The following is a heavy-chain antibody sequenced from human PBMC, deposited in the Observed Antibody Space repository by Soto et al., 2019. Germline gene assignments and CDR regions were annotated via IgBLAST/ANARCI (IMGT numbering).Heavy chain of an antibody. Sequence: GGSLRLSCAASGFTFNTYDMNWVRQAPGKGLEWVSTISYSADKTHYADSVKGRFTISRDNSRDTLFLQMNSLRADDAAVYYCARRARTATTNWGAFDVWGQGTMVTVSS. D-gene: IGHD1-7*01. V-gene: IGHV3-23*01. CDR3: ARRARTATTNWGAFDV. CDR1: GFTFNTYD. J-gene: IGHJ3*01. CDR2: ISYSADKT.